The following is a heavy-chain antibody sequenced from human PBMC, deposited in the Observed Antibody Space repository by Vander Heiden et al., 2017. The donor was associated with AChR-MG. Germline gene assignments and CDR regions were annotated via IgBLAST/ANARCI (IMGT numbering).Heavy chain of an antibody. D-gene: IGHD3-3*01. CDR2: IIPIFGTT. CDR3: ARGSAFRFLEWLLFFDY. Sequence: QVQLVQSGAEVKKPGSSVKVSCKASGGTFSSYAISWVRQAPGQGLEWMGGIIPIFGTTNYAQKFQGRVTITADKSTSTAYMELSSLRSEDTAVYYCARGSAFRFLEWLLFFDYWGQGTLVTVSS. J-gene: IGHJ4*02. V-gene: IGHV1-69*06. CDR1: GGTFSSYA.